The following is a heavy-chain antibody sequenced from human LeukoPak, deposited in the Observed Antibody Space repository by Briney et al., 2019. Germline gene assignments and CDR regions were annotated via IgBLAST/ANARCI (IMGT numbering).Heavy chain of an antibody. J-gene: IGHJ4*02. Sequence: SEILSLTCVVYGGSFSGYYWTWIRQPPGKGLEWIGEIHYSGATSYKPSLKSRVTISGDTSKNQVSLNLRSVTAADTAVYYCARGRLDGYYFDYWGQGALATVSS. D-gene: IGHD1-1*01. CDR2: IHYSGAT. V-gene: IGHV4-34*01. CDR1: GGSFSGYY. CDR3: ARGRLDGYYFDY.